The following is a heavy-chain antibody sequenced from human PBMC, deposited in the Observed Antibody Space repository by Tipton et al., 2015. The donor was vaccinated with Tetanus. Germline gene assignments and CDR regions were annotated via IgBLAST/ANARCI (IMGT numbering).Heavy chain of an antibody. J-gene: IGHJ4*02. CDR3: ARTTRRWLHPDF. CDR2: IFSTGRT. Sequence: LRLSCNVSGDSTTDFYWSWIRQAPGKGLEWIAYIFSTGRTQYNPSLKSRVTISIDTAKNQFSLHLSSVTAADTAIYYSARTTRRWLHPDFWGQGTLVTVSA. D-gene: IGHD5-24*01. V-gene: IGHV4-59*01. CDR1: GDSTTDFY.